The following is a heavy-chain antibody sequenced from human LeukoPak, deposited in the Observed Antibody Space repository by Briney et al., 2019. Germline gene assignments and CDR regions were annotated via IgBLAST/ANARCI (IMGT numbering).Heavy chain of an antibody. J-gene: IGHJ4*02. CDR2: IYHSGTT. CDR1: GGSIRSSDW. CDR3: ARAAAWFGES. V-gene: IGHV4-4*02. Sequence: SETLSLTCAVSGGSIRSSDWWSWVRQPPGKGLEWIGDIYHSGTTNYNPSLKSRVTISVDKSKNQFSLRLSSVTAADTAVYYCARAAAWFGESWGQGTPVTVSS. D-gene: IGHD3-10*01.